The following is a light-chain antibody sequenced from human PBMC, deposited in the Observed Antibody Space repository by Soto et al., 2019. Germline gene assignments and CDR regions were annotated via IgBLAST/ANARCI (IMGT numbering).Light chain of an antibody. CDR3: HQRSNRPPHT. CDR2: GAS. CDR1: QNVSISY. Sequence: DIEMTQSPCTLSSSPGERATLSCRASQNVSISYLAWYQQKSGQAPRLLIYGASSRATCIPDRFSGSGAGTDFTRTISSRDQPDFSAHYCHQRSNRPPHTLGQGTRLEIK. V-gene: IGKV3D-20*02. J-gene: IGKJ5*01.